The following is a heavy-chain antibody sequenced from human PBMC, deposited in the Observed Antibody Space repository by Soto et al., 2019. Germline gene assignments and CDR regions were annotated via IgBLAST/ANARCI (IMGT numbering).Heavy chain of an antibody. D-gene: IGHD3-16*01. CDR1: GYTFTSYG. V-gene: IGHV1-18*01. CDR2: INPYNGNT. Sequence: QVQLVQSGAEVKKPGASVKVSCKASGYTFTSYGISWVRQAPGQGLEWMGWINPYNGNTQDADQFSGRVTVTADTSTTTAFMEVTSLTSAETAVFYCARVGVGLEAPRVWPHWGQGPLVTV. J-gene: IGHJ4*02. CDR3: ARVGVGLEAPRVWPH.